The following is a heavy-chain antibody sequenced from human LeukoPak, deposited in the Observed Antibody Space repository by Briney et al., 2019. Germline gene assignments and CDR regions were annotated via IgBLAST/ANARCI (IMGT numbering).Heavy chain of an antibody. CDR3: ASHTYYYDSSGYADAFDI. J-gene: IGHJ3*02. CDR2: IYPGDSDT. Sequence: GESLKISCKGSGYSFTSYWIGWVRQMPGKGLEWMGIIYPGDSDTRYSPSFQGQVTISADKSISTAYLQWSSLKASDTAMYYCASHTYYYDSSGYADAFDIWGQGTMVTVSS. V-gene: IGHV5-51*01. D-gene: IGHD3-22*01. CDR1: GYSFTSYW.